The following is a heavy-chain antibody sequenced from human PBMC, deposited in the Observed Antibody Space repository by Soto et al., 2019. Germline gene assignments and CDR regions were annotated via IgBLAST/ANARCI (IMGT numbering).Heavy chain of an antibody. V-gene: IGHV1-18*01. J-gene: IGHJ5*02. CDR2: ISAYNGNT. D-gene: IGHD2-15*01. CDR3: ARALVVVAANSWFDP. Sequence: ASVKVSCNASGYTFTSYGISLVRQAPGQGLEWMGWISAYNGNTNYAQKLQGRVTMTTDTSTSTAYMELRSLRSDDTAVYYCARALVVVAANSWFDPWGQGTLVTVSS. CDR1: GYTFTSYG.